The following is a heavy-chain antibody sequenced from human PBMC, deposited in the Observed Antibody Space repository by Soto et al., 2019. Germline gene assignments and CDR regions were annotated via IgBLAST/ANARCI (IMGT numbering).Heavy chain of an antibody. CDR3: ARDGGTYDSSGYYPYYYYGMDV. J-gene: IGHJ6*02. V-gene: IGHV1-2*04. Sequence: QVQLVQSGAEVKKPGASVKVSCKASGYTFTGYYMHWVRQAPGQGLEWMGWINPNSGGTNYAQKFQGWVTMTRDTSISTAYMELSRLRSDDTAVYYCARDGGTYDSSGYYPYYYYGMDVWGQGTTVTVSS. CDR2: INPNSGGT. CDR1: GYTFTGYY. D-gene: IGHD3-22*01.